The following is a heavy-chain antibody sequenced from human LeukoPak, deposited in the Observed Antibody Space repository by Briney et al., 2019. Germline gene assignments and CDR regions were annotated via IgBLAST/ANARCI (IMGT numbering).Heavy chain of an antibody. CDR2: IQSDGITT. V-gene: IGHV3-74*01. CDR1: GSTLSGYW. Sequence: PGGPLRLPCAVSGSTLSGYWMHWVRQAPGKGLVWVSRIQSDGITTSYADSVRGRFTISRDNAKNTLYLQMNNLRVEDTAVYYCAGGPPAYDDFRGQGTLVTVSS. D-gene: IGHD3-22*01. J-gene: IGHJ4*02. CDR3: AGGPPAYDDF.